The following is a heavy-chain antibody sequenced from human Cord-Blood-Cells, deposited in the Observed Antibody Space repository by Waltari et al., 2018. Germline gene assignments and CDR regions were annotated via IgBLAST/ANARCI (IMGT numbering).Heavy chain of an antibody. J-gene: IGHJ6*02. CDR1: GGSFSGSY. Sequence: QVQLQQWGAGLLKPSETLSLTCAVYGGSFSGSYWSWTRQPPGKGLEWIGEINHSGSTNYNPSLKSRVTISVDTSKNQFSLKLSSVTAADTAVYYCARAAEYSSSYYYYGMDVWGQGTTVTVSS. CDR3: ARAAEYSSSYYYYGMDV. V-gene: IGHV4-34*01. CDR2: INHSGST. D-gene: IGHD6-6*01.